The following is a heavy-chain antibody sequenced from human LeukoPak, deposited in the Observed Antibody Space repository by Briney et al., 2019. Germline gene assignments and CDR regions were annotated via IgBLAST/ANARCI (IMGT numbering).Heavy chain of an antibody. Sequence: GGSLRLSCAASGFTFNNYAMHWVRQAPGKGLEWVAVIWYDGSNKYYADSVKGRFTISRDNSKNTLYLQMNTLRAEDTAVYYCARVGRGPLSCFDYWGQGTLVTVSS. J-gene: IGHJ4*02. V-gene: IGHV3-33*01. CDR1: GFTFNNYA. CDR2: IWYDGSNK. CDR3: ARVGRGPLSCFDY. D-gene: IGHD5-12*01.